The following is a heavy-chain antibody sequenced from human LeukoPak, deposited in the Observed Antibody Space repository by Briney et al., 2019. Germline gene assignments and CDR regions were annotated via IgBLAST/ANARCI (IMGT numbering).Heavy chain of an antibody. CDR1: GSTFSSYS. CDR3: AKSGYNRFDY. Sequence: GGSLRLSCAASGSTFSSYSMTWVRQAPGKGLEWVSTISGSGGSTYYADSVKGRFTISRDNSKSTLYLQINSLRAEDTAVYYCAKSGYNRFDYWGLGTLVTVSS. V-gene: IGHV3-23*01. J-gene: IGHJ4*02. D-gene: IGHD5-24*01. CDR2: ISGSGGST.